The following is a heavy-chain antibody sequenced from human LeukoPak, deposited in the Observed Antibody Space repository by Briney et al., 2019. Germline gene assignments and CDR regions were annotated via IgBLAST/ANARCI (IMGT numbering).Heavy chain of an antibody. D-gene: IGHD4-17*01. CDR1: GGSISSGGYS. V-gene: IGHV4-30-2*01. CDR3: ASSPTVTTSPDAFDI. J-gene: IGHJ3*02. Sequence: SETLSLTCAVSGGSISSGGYSWSWIRQPPGKGLEWIGYIYHSGSTYYNPSLKSRVTISVDRSKNQFSLKLSSVTAADTAVYYCASSPTVTTSPDAFDIWGQGTMVTVSS. CDR2: IYHSGST.